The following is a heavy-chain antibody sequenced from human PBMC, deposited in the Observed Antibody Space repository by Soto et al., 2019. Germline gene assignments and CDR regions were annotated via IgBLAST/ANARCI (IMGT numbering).Heavy chain of an antibody. J-gene: IGHJ6*02. V-gene: IGHV5-10-1*01. D-gene: IGHD6-13*01. CDR1: GYSFTSYW. CDR3: ARLSTAAAGTYYYGMDV. CDR2: IDPSDSYT. Sequence: GASLKISCKGSGYSFTSYWISWVRQMPGKGLEWMGRIDPSDSYTNYSPSFQGHVTISADKSLSTAYLQWSSLKASDTAMYYCARLSTAAAGTYYYGMDVWGQGTTVTVSS.